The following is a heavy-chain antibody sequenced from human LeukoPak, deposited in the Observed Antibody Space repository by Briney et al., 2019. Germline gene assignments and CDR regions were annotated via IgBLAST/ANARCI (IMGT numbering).Heavy chain of an antibody. CDR2: IITYNGNT. D-gene: IGHD4-17*01. V-gene: IGHV1-18*01. Sequence: ASVKVSCKTSGYTFTSYGLSWVRQAPGQGLEWMGCIITYNGNTYYSQKLQGRVTMTTDTSTSTAYMELRSLRSDDTAVYYCAKTTVTSEEYFYYYMDVWGQGTKVTVSS. CDR3: AKTTVTSEEYFYYYMDV. CDR1: GYTFTSYG. J-gene: IGHJ6*03.